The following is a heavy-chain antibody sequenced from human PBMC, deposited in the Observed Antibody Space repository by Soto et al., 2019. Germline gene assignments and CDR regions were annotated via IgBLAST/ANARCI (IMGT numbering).Heavy chain of an antibody. CDR1: GGSISSGGYY. CDR2: IDYSGTA. CDR3: ARGTKVASFDN. J-gene: IGHJ4*02. V-gene: IGHV4-31*03. Sequence: QVQLQESGPGLGKPSQTLSLTCTVSGGSISSGGYYWSWIRQRPGKGLEWIGYIDYSGTAYYNPSLKSRVTISGDTSNNHFSLNLSSATAADTAVYYCARGTKVASFDNWGQGTLVTVSS. D-gene: IGHD1-1*01.